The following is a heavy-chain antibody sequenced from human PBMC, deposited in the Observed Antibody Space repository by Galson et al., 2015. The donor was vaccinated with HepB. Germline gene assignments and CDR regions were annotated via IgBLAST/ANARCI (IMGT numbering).Heavy chain of an antibody. J-gene: IGHJ3*02. D-gene: IGHD2-2*01. Sequence: SVRVSCKASGYTXXXXXXXXXXXAXXXXRAWMGWMNPNSGTTGYAQKFQGRLTMTRTTSISXAYMELSSLRSEDTAVYYCARGRSCSSTSCFPFXAFHIWGQGTVVXVSS. V-gene: IGHV1-8*01. CDR3: ARGRSCSSTSCFPFXAFHI. CDR2: MNPNSGTT. CDR1: GYTXXXXX.